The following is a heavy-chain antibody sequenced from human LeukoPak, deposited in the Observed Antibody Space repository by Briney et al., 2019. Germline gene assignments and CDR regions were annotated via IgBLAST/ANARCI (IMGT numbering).Heavy chain of an antibody. V-gene: IGHV4-34*01. CDR1: GGSFSGYY. Sequence: SETLSLTCAAYGGSFSGYYWSWIRQPPGKGLEWIGEINHSGSTNYNPSLKSLVTISVDTSTNQFSLMLTSVTAADTAVYYCARGWYCSSTSCYPDDYYYYMDVWGKGTTVTVSS. CDR3: ARGWYCSSTSCYPDDYYYYMDV. CDR2: INHSGST. J-gene: IGHJ6*03. D-gene: IGHD2-2*01.